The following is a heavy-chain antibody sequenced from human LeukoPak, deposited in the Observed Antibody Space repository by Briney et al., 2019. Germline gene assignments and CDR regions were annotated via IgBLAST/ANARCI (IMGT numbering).Heavy chain of an antibody. D-gene: IGHD3-22*01. CDR3: ARGHSSGYYQKPSDY. CDR1: CYTFTSYG. Sequence: ASVKVSCTASCYTFTSYGNSWVRQAPGQGLEWIGWISAYNGNTNYAEKLQGRVTITTDTSTSTAYMELRSLRSDDTAVYYCARGHSSGYYQKPSDYWGKGTLVTVSS. CDR2: ISAYNGNT. J-gene: IGHJ4*02. V-gene: IGHV1-18*01.